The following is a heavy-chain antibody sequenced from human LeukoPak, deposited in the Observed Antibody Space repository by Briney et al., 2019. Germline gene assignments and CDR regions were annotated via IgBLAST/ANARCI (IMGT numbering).Heavy chain of an antibody. V-gene: IGHV3-30*18. CDR2: ISYDGSNK. D-gene: IGHD5-12*01. J-gene: IGHJ4*02. Sequence: GGSLRLSCAASGFTFSSYGMHWVRQAPGKGLEWVAVISYDGSNKYYADSVKGRFTISRDNSKNTLYLQMNSLRAEDTAVYYCGKELGGGGMYRGYDWVFWGQGTL. CDR1: GFTFSSYG. CDR3: GKELGGGGMYRGYDWVF.